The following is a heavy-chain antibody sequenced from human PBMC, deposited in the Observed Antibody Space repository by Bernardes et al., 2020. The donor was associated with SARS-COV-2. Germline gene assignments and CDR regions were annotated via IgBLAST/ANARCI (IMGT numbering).Heavy chain of an antibody. J-gene: IGHJ6*02. V-gene: IGHV4-61*02. CDR3: AREDTAMANPNYYYYYYGMDV. CDR2: IYTSGST. CDR1: GGSISSGSYY. Sequence: SETLSLTCTVSGGSISSGSYYWSWIRQPAGKGLEWIGRIYTSGSTNYNPSLKSRVTISVDTSKNQFSLKLSSVTAADTAVYYCAREDTAMANPNYYYYYYGMDVWGQGTTVTVSS. D-gene: IGHD5-18*01.